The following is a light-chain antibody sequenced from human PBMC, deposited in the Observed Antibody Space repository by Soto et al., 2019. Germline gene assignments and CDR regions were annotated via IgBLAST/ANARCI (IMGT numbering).Light chain of an antibody. CDR3: QQRYSWPRA. V-gene: IGKV3-11*01. J-gene: IGKJ4*01. Sequence: EIVLTQSPATLSLSPGERATLSCRASQSITSYLAWYQQKPGQAPRLLIYDASNRATGVPARFSGSGSGTDFTLTTRSLEPEDFAFYYCQQRYSWPRAFGGGTKVEIK. CDR2: DAS. CDR1: QSITSY.